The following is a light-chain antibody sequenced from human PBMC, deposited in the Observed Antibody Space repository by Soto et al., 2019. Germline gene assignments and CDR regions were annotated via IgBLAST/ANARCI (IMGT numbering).Light chain of an antibody. V-gene: IGKV3-15*01. CDR2: GAT. J-gene: IGKJ1*01. CDR3: QQYNSYPWT. CDR1: QSVSSIY. Sequence: EIVLTQSPGTLSLSPGERATLSCRASQSVSSIYLAWYQQKPGQAPRLLIHGATTRATGIPARFSGSGYGRQFSLTISSLQPDDFATYYCQQYNSYPWTFGQGTKVDIK.